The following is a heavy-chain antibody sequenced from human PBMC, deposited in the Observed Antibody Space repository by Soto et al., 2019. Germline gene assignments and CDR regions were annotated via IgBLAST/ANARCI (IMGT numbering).Heavy chain of an antibody. CDR3: ARGGTWIQLSYYYAIDA. D-gene: IGHD5-18*01. J-gene: IGHJ6*02. CDR1: GCSIRSYY. Sequence: SETLSLTCTVVGCSIRSYYWSWIRQPPGKGLEWIGYIYYSGSTNYNPSLKSRVTISVDTSKNQFSLKLSSVTAADTAVYYCARGGTWIQLSYYYAIDAWGQGTTVT. CDR2: IYYSGST. V-gene: IGHV4-59*01.